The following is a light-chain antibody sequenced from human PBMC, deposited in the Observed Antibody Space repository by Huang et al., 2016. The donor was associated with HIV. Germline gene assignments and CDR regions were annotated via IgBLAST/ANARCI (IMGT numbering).Light chain of an antibody. CDR1: PSLLHSRTFNY. CDR2: LAS. V-gene: IGKV2-28*01. Sequence: DIVMTQSPLFLSVSPGEPASISCTSRPSLLHSRTFNYLDWYRQKPGQSPQLLIYLASNQASGVPVRCSGSGAGTNFTLRISAVEPEDAATYYCMQSLQTPRAFGQGTRVEVK. CDR3: MQSLQTPRA. J-gene: IGKJ1*01.